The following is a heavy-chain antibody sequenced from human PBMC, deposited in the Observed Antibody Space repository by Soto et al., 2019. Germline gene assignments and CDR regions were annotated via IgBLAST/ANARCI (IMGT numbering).Heavy chain of an antibody. J-gene: IGHJ4*02. CDR3: VVVVVAATTPGGYY. Sequence: QVQLVQSGAEVKKPGSSVKVSCKASGGTFSSYAISWVRQAPGQGLEWMGGIIPIFGTANYAQKFQGRVTITADESTSTAYMELSSLRSEDTAVYYCVVVVVAATTPGGYYWGQGTMVTVSS. V-gene: IGHV1-69*12. CDR1: GGTFSSYA. D-gene: IGHD2-15*01. CDR2: IIPIFGTA.